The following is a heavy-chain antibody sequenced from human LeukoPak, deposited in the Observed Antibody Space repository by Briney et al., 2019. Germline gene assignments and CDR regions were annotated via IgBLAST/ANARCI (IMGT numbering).Heavy chain of an antibody. Sequence: ASGKVSCKAAGYTFTSIYMHWERQAPGQGLEWMGIINPSGGSTSYAQKFQGRVTMTRDTSTTTVYMELNSLRPEDTAVYYCARVAYCGGDCYPYWGQGTLVTVSS. D-gene: IGHD2-21*01. J-gene: IGHJ4*02. CDR1: GYTFTSIY. CDR3: ARVAYCGGDCYPY. V-gene: IGHV1-46*01. CDR2: INPSGGST.